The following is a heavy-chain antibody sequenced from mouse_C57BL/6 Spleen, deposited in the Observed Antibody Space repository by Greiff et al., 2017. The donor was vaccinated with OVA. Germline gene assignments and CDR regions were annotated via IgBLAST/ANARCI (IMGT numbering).Heavy chain of an antibody. CDR3: TRGTPNWAWFAY. Sequence: QVQLQQSGAELVRPGASVTLSCKASGYTFTDYEMHWVKQTPVHGLEWIGGIDPETGGTAYTQKFKGKAILTADKSSSTAYMELRSLTSEDSAVYYCTRGTPNWAWFAYWGQGTLVTVSA. J-gene: IGHJ3*01. CDR2: IDPETGGT. D-gene: IGHD4-1*01. V-gene: IGHV1-15*01. CDR1: GYTFTDYE.